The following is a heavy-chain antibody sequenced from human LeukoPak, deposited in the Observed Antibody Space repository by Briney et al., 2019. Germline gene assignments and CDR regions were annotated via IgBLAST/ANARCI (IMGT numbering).Heavy chain of an antibody. Sequence: GGSLRLSCAPSGFTFGSYAMSWVRQAPGKGLEWVSSISSSSSYIYYADSVKGRFTISRDNAKNSLYLQMNSLRAEDTAVYYCARLTIAAAGYDAFDIWGQGTMVTVSS. CDR2: ISSSSSYI. D-gene: IGHD6-13*01. J-gene: IGHJ3*02. CDR1: GFTFGSYA. CDR3: ARLTIAAAGYDAFDI. V-gene: IGHV3-21*01.